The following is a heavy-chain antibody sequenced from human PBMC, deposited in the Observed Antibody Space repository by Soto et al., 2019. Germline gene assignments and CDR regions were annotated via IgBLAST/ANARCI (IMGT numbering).Heavy chain of an antibody. J-gene: IGHJ6*02. Sequence: PGGSLRLSCAASGFNLNTYTMNWVRQAPGKGLESVSGISGSVSGISGSGAATYYADSVRGRFTISSDDSNNTVFLQMNSLRDQTGTTRWDYYYYGMDVWGQGTTVTVSS. CDR3: YYYYGMDV. CDR1: GFNLNTYT. V-gene: IGHV3-23*01. D-gene: IGHD1-7*01. CDR2: ISGSVSGISGSGAAT.